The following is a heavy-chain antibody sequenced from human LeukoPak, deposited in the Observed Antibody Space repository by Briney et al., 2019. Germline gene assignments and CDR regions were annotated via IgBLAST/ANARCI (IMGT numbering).Heavy chain of an antibody. CDR2: INAGKGRT. D-gene: IGHD3-22*01. J-gene: IGHJ4*02. V-gene: IGHV1-3*01. Sequence: ASVKVSCKASGYTFTTYALHWVRQAPGQTLEWVGWINAGKGRTGYSQKFQGRVTITRDTSASTTYMELSSLRSEDTAVYYCARVYYYDSSGYHLGVDYWGQGTLVTVSS. CDR1: GYTFTTYA. CDR3: ARVYYYDSSGYHLGVDY.